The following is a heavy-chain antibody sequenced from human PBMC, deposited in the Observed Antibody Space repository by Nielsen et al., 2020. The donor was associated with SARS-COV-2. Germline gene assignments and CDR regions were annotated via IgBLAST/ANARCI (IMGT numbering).Heavy chain of an antibody. D-gene: IGHD3-3*01. CDR2: INPSGSGT. CDR1: GFTFSSTW. CDR3: AGGADFWSGTQKYYMDV. J-gene: IGHJ6*03. Sequence: GESLKISCSASGFTFSSTWMDWVRQAPGQGLVWDSRINPSGSGTAYADSVKGRFAVSRDNAGNTVVLQIHSLRVEDTAVYYCAGGADFWSGTQKYYMDVWGKGTTVIVSS. V-gene: IGHV3-74*01.